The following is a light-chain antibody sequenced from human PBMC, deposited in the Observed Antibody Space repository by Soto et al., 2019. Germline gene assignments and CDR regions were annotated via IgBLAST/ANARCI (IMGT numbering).Light chain of an antibody. CDR1: QSVSIH. CDR3: QQFSSYPLT. J-gene: IGKJ4*01. Sequence: ETVMTQSPGTLSVSLGERATLSCRASQSVSIHLAWYQQKPGQAPRLLIYDTSTRATGIPARFSGSGSGTEFTLTISSLQSEDFAVYYCQQFSSYPLTFGGGTKVDIK. V-gene: IGKV3-15*01. CDR2: DTS.